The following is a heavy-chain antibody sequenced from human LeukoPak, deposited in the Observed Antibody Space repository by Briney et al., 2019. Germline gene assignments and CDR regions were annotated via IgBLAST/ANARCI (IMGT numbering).Heavy chain of an antibody. CDR3: ATPFY. CDR1: GFTFDDYA. Sequence: GGSLRLSCAASGFTFDDYAMHWVRQAPGKGLEWVSGISWNSGSIGYADSVKGRFTISRDNAKNSLYLQMNSLRAEDTAVYYCATPFYWGQGTLVTVSS. J-gene: IGHJ4*02. V-gene: IGHV3-9*01. CDR2: ISWNSGSI.